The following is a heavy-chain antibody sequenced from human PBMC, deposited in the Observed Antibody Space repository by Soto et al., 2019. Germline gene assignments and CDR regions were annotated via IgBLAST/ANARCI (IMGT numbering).Heavy chain of an antibody. D-gene: IGHD3-10*01. CDR2: ISYDGSNQ. V-gene: IGHV3-30*18. CDR1: GFAFSSYG. J-gene: IGHJ6*02. CDR3: AKEGGHGFGYYGMDV. Sequence: EESGGGVVQPGRSLRLSCAASGFAFSSYGMYWARQAPGKGLEWVAVISYDGSNQYYGDSVKGRFIIFRDQSKDTVYLQMNSLRVEDTAVYYWAKEGGHGFGYYGMDVCGQGTTVTVSS.